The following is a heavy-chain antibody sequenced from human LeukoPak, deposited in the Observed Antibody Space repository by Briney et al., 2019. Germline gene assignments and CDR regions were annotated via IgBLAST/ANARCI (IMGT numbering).Heavy chain of an antibody. CDR1: GYTFTSYD. Sequence: EASVKVSCKASGYTFTSYDINWVRQATGQGPEWMGWMNPNSGNTGYAQKFQGRVTITRNTSISTAYMELSSLRSEDTAVYYCARAIEGLVYYYYYMDVWGKGTTVTVSS. V-gene: IGHV1-8*03. CDR2: MNPNSGNT. D-gene: IGHD2-8*02. CDR3: ARAIEGLVYYYYYMDV. J-gene: IGHJ6*03.